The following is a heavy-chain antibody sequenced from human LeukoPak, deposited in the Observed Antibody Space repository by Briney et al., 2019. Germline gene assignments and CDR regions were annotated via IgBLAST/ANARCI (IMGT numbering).Heavy chain of an antibody. D-gene: IGHD4-17*01. Sequence: SETLSLTYTVHGGFISNYYWSWSRQPPGKGLEWIGYIYYSGNTNYNPSLKSRVTISVDTSKNQFSLKLSSVTAADTAVYYCARDMHYYGPDAFDIWGQGTRVTVSS. V-gene: IGHV4-59*01. CDR3: ARDMHYYGPDAFDI. CDR1: GGFISNYY. CDR2: IYYSGNT. J-gene: IGHJ3*02.